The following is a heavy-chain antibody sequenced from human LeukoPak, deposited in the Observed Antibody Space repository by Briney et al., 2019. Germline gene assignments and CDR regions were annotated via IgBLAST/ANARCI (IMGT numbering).Heavy chain of an antibody. CDR1: GGSINSYY. CDR3: ARVSYSSYGMDV. Sequence: SETLSLTCTVSGGSINSYYWSWVRQPPGAGLEWLAYIYYTGSTNYNPSLKTRLTISVDTSKNQFSLKLSSVTAADTAVYYCARVSYSSYGMDVWGQGTTVTVSS. V-gene: IGHV4-59*12. J-gene: IGHJ6*02. CDR2: IYYTGST. D-gene: IGHD6-13*01.